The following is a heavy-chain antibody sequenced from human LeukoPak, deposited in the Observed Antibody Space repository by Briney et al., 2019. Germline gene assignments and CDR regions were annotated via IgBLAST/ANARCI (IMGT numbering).Heavy chain of an antibody. D-gene: IGHD3-22*01. CDR2: ISGSGGST. CDR1: GFTFSSYS. V-gene: IGHV3-23*01. J-gene: IGHJ4*02. CDR3: AKDPTSPHYYDSSGYKNSPFDY. Sequence: GGSLRLSCAASGFTFSSYSMNWVRQAPGKGLEWVSAISGSGGSTYYADSVKGRFTISRDNSKNTLYLQMNSLRAEDTAVYYCAKDPTSPHYYDSSGYKNSPFDYWGQGTLVTVSS.